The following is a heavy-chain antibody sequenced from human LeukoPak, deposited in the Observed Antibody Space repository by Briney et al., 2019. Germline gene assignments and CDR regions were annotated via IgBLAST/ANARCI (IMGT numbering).Heavy chain of an antibody. CDR1: GYTFTSYY. V-gene: IGHV1-46*01. J-gene: IGHJ3*02. CDR2: INPGGGST. CDR3: ARDPQPSYDSSGSHAFDI. D-gene: IGHD3-22*01. Sequence: ASVKVSCKASGYTFTSYYMHWVRQAPGQGLEGMGIINPGGGSTSYAQKFQGRVTMTRDTSTSTVYMELSSLRSEDTAVYYCARDPQPSYDSSGSHAFDIWGQGTMVTVSS.